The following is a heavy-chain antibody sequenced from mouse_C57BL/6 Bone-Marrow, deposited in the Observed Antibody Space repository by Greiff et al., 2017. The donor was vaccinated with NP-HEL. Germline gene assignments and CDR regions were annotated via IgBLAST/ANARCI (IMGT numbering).Heavy chain of an antibody. V-gene: IGHV5-6*01. Sequence: EVQLVESGGDLVKPGGSLKLSCAASGFTFSSYGMSWVRQTPDKRLEWVATISSGGSYTYYPDSVKGRFTISRDNAKNTLYLQMSSLKSEDTAMYYCARAFYYYGSSPYYFDYWGQGTTLTVSS. CDR2: ISSGGSYT. J-gene: IGHJ2*01. CDR3: ARAFYYYGSSPYYFDY. D-gene: IGHD1-1*01. CDR1: GFTFSSYG.